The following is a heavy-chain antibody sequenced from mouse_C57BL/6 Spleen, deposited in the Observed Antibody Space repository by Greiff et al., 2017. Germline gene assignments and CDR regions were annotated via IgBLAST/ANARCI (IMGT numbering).Heavy chain of an antibody. CDR1: GYTFTSYG. CDR3: AGGNYEAMDY. D-gene: IGHD2-1*01. CDR2: IYPRSGNT. J-gene: IGHJ4*01. V-gene: IGHV1-81*01. Sequence: VKLVESGAELARPGASVKLSCKASGYTFTSYGISWVKQRTGQGLEWIGEIYPRSGNTYYNEKFKGKATLTADKSSSTAYMELRSLTSEDSAVYFCAGGNYEAMDYWGQGTSVTVSS.